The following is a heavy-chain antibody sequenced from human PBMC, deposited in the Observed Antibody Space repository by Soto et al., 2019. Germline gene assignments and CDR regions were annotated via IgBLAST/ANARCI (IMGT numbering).Heavy chain of an antibody. Sequence: QVQLVQSGAEVKKPGSSVKVSCKASGGTFINYTISWVRQAPGQGLEWMGRIIPILGIANYAQKFQGRVTIXAYXSTSTAYMELSSLRSEDTAVYYCATEFRYFDWLFPNNWFDPWGQGTLVTVSS. V-gene: IGHV1-69*02. D-gene: IGHD3-9*01. CDR2: IIPILGIA. CDR3: ATEFRYFDWLFPNNWFDP. J-gene: IGHJ5*02. CDR1: GGTFINYT.